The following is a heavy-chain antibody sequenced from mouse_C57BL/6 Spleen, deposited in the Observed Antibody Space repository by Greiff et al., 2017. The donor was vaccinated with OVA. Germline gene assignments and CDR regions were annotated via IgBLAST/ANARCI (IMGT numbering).Heavy chain of an antibody. D-gene: IGHD3-3*01. CDR2: IDPSDSYT. CDR1: GYTFTSYW. CDR3: ARKGAVVYAMDY. J-gene: IGHJ4*01. Sequence: QVQLQQPGAELVKPGASVKLSCKASGYTFTSYWMQWVKQRPGQGLEWIGEIDPSDSYTNYNQKFKGKATLTVDTSSSTAYMQLSSLTSEDSAVYYCARKGAVVYAMDYWGQGTSVTVSS. V-gene: IGHV1-50*01.